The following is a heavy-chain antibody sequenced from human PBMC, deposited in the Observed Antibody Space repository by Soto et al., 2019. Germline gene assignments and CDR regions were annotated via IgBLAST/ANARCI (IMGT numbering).Heavy chain of an antibody. CDR1: GFTFDDYA. V-gene: IGHV3-9*01. J-gene: IGHJ4*02. Sequence: EVQLVESGGGLVQPGRSLRLSCAASGFTFDDYAMHWARQAPGKGLEWVSGISWNSGSIGYADSVKGRFTISRDNAKNSLYLQMNSLRAEDTALYCCAKDMGGGIVASSDYWGQGTLVTVSS. CDR3: AKDMGGGIVASSDY. CDR2: ISWNSGSI. D-gene: IGHD5-12*01.